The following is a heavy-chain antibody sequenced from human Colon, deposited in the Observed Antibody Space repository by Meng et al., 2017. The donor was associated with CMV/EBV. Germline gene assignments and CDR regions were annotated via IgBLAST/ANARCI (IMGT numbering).Heavy chain of an antibody. Sequence: GESLKISCAASGFSFSSYTMNWVRQAPGKGLEWVSSISGSGGSAYYADSVKGRFFISRDDSRSTLYLQMNSLRVEDTAVYYCASHTGTGSRPFDYWGQGTLVTVSS. CDR2: ISGSGGSA. CDR3: ASHTGTGSRPFDY. V-gene: IGHV3-23*01. J-gene: IGHJ4*02. D-gene: IGHD4-17*01. CDR1: GFSFSSYT.